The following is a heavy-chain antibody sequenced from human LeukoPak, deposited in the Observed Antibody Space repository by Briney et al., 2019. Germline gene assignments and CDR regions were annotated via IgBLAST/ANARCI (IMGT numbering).Heavy chain of an antibody. CDR1: GGSISSSNW. CDR3: ARGLAYYYDSSGHSYY. J-gene: IGHJ4*02. CDR2: IYHSGST. Sequence: PSGTLSVTCAVSGGSISSSNWWSWVRQPPGKGLEWIGEIYHSGSTNYNPSLKSRVTISVDKSKNQFSLKLSSVTAADTAVYYCARGLAYYYDSSGHSYYWGQGTLVTVSS. V-gene: IGHV4-4*02. D-gene: IGHD3-22*01.